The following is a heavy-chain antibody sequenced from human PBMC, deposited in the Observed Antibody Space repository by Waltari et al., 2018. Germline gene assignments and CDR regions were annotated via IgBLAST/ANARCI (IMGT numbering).Heavy chain of an antibody. J-gene: IGHJ4*02. CDR2: IKQDGSEK. D-gene: IGHD3-10*01. V-gene: IGHV3-7*01. CDR1: GFTFSSYW. CDR3: ARLRILNGSGSYYNRY. Sequence: EVQLVESGGGLVQPGGSLRLSCAASGFTFSSYWMSWVRQAPGKGLEWVANIKQDGSEKYYVDSVKGRFTISRDNAKNSLYLQMNSLRAEDTAVYYCARLRILNGSGSYYNRYWGQGTLVTVSS.